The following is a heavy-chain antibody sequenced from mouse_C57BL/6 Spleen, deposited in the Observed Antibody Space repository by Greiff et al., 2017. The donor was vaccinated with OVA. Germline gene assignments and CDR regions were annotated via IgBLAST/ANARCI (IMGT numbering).Heavy chain of an antibody. Sequence: QVQLQQPGAELVMPGASVKLSCKASGYTFTSYWMHWVKQRPGQGLEWIGEIDPSDSYTNYNQKFKGKSTLTVDKSSSTAYMQLSSLTSEDSAVDYCARYYGKRLGYAMDYWGQGTSVTVSS. J-gene: IGHJ4*01. D-gene: IGHD1-1*01. CDR1: GYTFTSYW. CDR2: IDPSDSYT. V-gene: IGHV1-69*01. CDR3: ARYYGKRLGYAMDY.